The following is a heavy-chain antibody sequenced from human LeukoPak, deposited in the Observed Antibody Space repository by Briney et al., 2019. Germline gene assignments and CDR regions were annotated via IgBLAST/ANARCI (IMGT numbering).Heavy chain of an antibody. CDR1: GGTFSSYA. J-gene: IGHJ4*02. CDR3: ARGTGYSYGYEY. D-gene: IGHD5-18*01. Sequence: GASVKVSCKASGGTFSSYAISWVRQAPGQGLKWMGRIIPILGIANYAQKFQGRVTITADKSTSTAYMELSSLRSEDTAVYYCARGTGYSYGYEYWGQGTLVTVSS. CDR2: IIPILGIA. V-gene: IGHV1-69*04.